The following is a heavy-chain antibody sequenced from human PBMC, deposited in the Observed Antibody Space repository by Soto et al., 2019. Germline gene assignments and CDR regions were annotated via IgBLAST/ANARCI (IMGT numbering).Heavy chain of an antibody. CDR1: RFTFSSYA. V-gene: IGHV3-23*01. Sequence: GGSLRLSCAASRFTFSSYAMSWVRQAPGKGLEWVSAISGSGGSTYYADSVKGRFTISRDNSKNTLYLQMNSLRAEDTAVYYCAKSLLWFGELRPPVYWGQGTLVTVSS. D-gene: IGHD3-10*01. CDR3: AKSLLWFGELRPPVY. J-gene: IGHJ4*02. CDR2: ISGSGGST.